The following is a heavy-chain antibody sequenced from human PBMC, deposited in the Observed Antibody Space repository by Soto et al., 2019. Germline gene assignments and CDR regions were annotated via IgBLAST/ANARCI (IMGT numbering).Heavy chain of an antibody. J-gene: IGHJ3*01. D-gene: IGHD4-17*01. CDR1: GFDVSSNY. CDR2: IYSGSTT. Sequence: EVQLVESGGGLVQPGGSLRLSCAASGFDVSSNYMSWVRQAPGKGLEWVSLIYSGSTTYYADSVKGRFTISRHSSKNTLYLQMNSLRVEDTAVYYCAGRTYGWGQGTMVTVSA. V-gene: IGHV3-53*04. CDR3: AGRTYG.